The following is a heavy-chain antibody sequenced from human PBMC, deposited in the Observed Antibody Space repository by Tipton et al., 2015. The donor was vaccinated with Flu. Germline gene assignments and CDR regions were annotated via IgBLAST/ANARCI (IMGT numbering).Heavy chain of an antibody. J-gene: IGHJ3*02. CDR1: GGSITTYY. CDR2: IYDSGST. Sequence: TLSLTCTVSGGSITTYYWSWIRQSPGKGLEWIGYIYDSGSTNYNPSLKSRVTISVDTSKNQFSLKLTSVTAADTAVYYCARRDYVILTGSRAFDIWGQGTMVTVSP. CDR3: ARRDYVILTGSRAFDI. D-gene: IGHD3-9*01. V-gene: IGHV4-59*08.